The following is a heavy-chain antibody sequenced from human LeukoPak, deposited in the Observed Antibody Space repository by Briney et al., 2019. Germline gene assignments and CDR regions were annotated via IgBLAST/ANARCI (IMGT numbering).Heavy chain of an antibody. J-gene: IGHJ4*02. V-gene: IGHV3-13*01. CDR3: ARAVPMARGVNYYDY. Sequence: GGSLRLSCAASGFTFSSSDMHWVRQATGKGLEWVSAIGPTGDTYYPGSVKGRFTISRENARNSLYLQMNSLRAGDTAVYYCARAVPMARGVNYYDYWGQGTLVTVSS. CDR1: GFTFSSSD. D-gene: IGHD3-10*01. CDR2: IGPTGDT.